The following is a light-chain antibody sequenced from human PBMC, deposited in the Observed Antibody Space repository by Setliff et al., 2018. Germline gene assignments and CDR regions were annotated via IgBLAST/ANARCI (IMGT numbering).Light chain of an antibody. Sequence: QSALPQPPSASGSPGQSVTISCTGTRSDVGGYNYVSWYQQHPGKAPKLVIYDVSKRPSGVPDRFSGAKSGNTASLTVSGLQAEDEADYYCSSYTSNTFVFAAGTKVTVL. CDR3: SSYTSNTFV. J-gene: IGLJ1*01. CDR2: DVS. CDR1: RSDVGGYNY. V-gene: IGLV2-8*01.